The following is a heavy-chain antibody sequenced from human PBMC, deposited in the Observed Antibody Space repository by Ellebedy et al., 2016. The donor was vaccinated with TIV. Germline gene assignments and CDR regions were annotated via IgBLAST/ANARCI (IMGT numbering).Heavy chain of an antibody. D-gene: IGHD6-13*01. J-gene: IGHJ4*02. V-gene: IGHV4-59*12. Sequence: SETLSLTCTVSGGSISSYYWSWIRQPPGKGLEWIGYIYSSGSTNYNPSLKSRVTISLDTSKNQFSLKLSSVTAADTAVYYSARERAPGIAAAGISFNYFDYWGQGTLVTVSS. CDR3: ARERAPGIAAAGISFNYFDY. CDR1: GGSISSYY. CDR2: IYSSGST.